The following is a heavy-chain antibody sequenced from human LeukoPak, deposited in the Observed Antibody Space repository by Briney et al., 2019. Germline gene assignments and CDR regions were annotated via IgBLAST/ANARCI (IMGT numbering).Heavy chain of an antibody. CDR2: INPNSGGT. V-gene: IGHV1-2*02. J-gene: IGHJ4*02. CDR1: GYTFADYY. Sequence: ASVKVSCKASGYTFADYYIHWVRQAPGQGLEWMGWINPNSGGTNYAEKFQGRVTMTRGTSISTAYMELSRLRSDDTAVYYCARVSSEPMGATDYWGQGTLVTVSS. D-gene: IGHD1-14*01. CDR3: ARVSSEPMGATDY.